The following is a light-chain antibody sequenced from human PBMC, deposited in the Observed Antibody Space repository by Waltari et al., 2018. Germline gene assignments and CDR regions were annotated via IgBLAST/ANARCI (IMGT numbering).Light chain of an antibody. CDR3: QHYVRLPAT. Sequence: IVLKQSPGTLSLSQGERATLPCRAGQRVRRSLAWYQQKPGQAPKPLIYGTSTRATGIPDSFSGSGYGTDFSLTISSLEPEELAMYCWQHYVRLPATFGQGTKVEIK. CDR2: GTS. V-gene: IGKV3-20*01. J-gene: IGKJ1*01. CDR1: QRVRRS.